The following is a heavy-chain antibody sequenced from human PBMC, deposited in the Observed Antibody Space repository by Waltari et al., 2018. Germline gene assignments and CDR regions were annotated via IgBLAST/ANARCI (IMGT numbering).Heavy chain of an antibody. CDR2: IYYSGST. CDR3: ARALRWFDP. V-gene: IGHV4-59*11. CDR1: GGSLSSPY. Sequence: QVQLQESGPGLVKPSETLSLTCTVSGGSLSSPYWSWIRQPPGKGLEWIGYIYYSGSTNYNPSLKSRVTISVDTSKNQFSLKLSSVTAADTAVYYCARALRWFDPWGQGTLVTVSS. J-gene: IGHJ5*02.